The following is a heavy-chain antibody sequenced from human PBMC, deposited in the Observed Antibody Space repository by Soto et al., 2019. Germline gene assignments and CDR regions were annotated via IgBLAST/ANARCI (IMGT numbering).Heavy chain of an antibody. J-gene: IGHJ4*02. CDR3: ARCADYGDYGNPFDY. D-gene: IGHD4-17*01. V-gene: IGHV4-34*01. CDR2: INHSGST. Sequence: SETLSLTCAVYGRSFSGYYWSWIRQPPGKGLEWIGEINHSGSTNYNRSLKSRVTISVDTSKNQFSLKLSSVTAADTAVYYCARCADYGDYGNPFDYWGQGTLVTVSS. CDR1: GRSFSGYY.